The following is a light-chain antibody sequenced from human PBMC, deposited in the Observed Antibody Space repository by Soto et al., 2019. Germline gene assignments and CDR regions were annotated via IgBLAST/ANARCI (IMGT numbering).Light chain of an antibody. Sequence: EIVLTQSPXXXXLSPXXXXXXXXXXXXXXXXSYLAWYQQKPGQAPRLLIYGASNRATGIPDRFSGSGSGTDFTLTISRLEPEDFAVYYCQQYGSSPWMFGQGTKVEI. J-gene: IGKJ1*01. V-gene: IGKV3-20*01. CDR2: GAS. CDR3: QQYGSSPWM. CDR1: XXXXXSY.